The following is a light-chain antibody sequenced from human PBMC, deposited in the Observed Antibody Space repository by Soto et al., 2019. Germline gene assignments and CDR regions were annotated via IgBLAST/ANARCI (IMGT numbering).Light chain of an antibody. Sequence: QSALTQPRSVSGSPGQSVTISCTGTSSDVGTYNYVSWYQQHPGKPPKLMIYDVTQRTSGVPERVSGSKSGNTASLTVSGLQAEDESDYYCCSYAGSYTKVFGGGTKLTVL. CDR1: SSDVGTYNY. CDR3: CSYAGSYTKV. J-gene: IGLJ2*01. V-gene: IGLV2-11*02. CDR2: DVT.